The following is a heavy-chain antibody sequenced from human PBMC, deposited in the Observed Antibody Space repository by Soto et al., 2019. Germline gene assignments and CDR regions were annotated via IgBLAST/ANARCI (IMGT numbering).Heavy chain of an antibody. CDR3: ARAPQRAGTTSHLYYYYYSGMDV. V-gene: IGHV1-69*13. Sequence: GASVKVSCKASGGTFSSYAISWVRQAPGQGLEWMGGIIPIFGTANYAQKFQGRVTITADESTSTAYMELSSLRSEDTAVYYCARAPQRAGTTSHLYYYYYSGMDVWGQGTTVTVSS. D-gene: IGHD1-7*01. CDR1: GGTFSSYA. CDR2: IIPIFGTA. J-gene: IGHJ6*02.